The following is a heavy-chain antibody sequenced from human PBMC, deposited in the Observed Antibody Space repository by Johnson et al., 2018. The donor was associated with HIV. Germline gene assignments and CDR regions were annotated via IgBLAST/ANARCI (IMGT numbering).Heavy chain of an antibody. V-gene: IGHV3-7*03. D-gene: IGHD3-16*01. CDR2: IKQDGSEK. CDR3: TTKSLGAFDI. Sequence: VQLVESGGGLVQPGGSLRLSCAASGFTVSSNYMSWVRQAPGKGLEWVANIKQDGSEKYYVDSVKGRLTISRDNAKNSLYLQMNSRKTEDTAVYYGTTKSLGAFDIWGQGTMVTVSS. CDR1: GFTVSSNY. J-gene: IGHJ3*02.